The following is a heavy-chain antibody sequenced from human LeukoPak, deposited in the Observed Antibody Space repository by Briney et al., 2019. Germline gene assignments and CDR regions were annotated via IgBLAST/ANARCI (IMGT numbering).Heavy chain of an antibody. CDR3: VKLGASGSYYPH. CDR1: GFNFDDYA. CDR2: ISRNSGTI. Sequence: GGSLRLSCVGSGFNFDDYAMHWVRQAPGKGLEWVSTISRNSGTIGYVDSVKGRFTTSRDNARNSLYLQMNSLRPEDTAFYYCVKLGASGSYYPHWGQGTLVTVSS. J-gene: IGHJ4*02. D-gene: IGHD3-10*01. V-gene: IGHV3-9*01.